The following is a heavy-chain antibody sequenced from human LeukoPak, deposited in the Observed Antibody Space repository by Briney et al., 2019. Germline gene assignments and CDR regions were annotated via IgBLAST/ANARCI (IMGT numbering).Heavy chain of an antibody. Sequence: GGSLRLSCAASGFTFTTYWMSWVRQAPGKGLEWVANIKQDGTEKYYVDSVKGRFTISRDNSKNTLYLQMNSLRAEDTAVYYCARETGGYFDYWGQGTLVTVSS. V-gene: IGHV3-7*01. J-gene: IGHJ4*02. CDR1: GFTFTTYW. CDR2: IKQDGTEK. CDR3: ARETGGYFDY.